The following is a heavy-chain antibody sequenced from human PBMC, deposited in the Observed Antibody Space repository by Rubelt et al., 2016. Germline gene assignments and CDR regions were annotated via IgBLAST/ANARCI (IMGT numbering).Heavy chain of an antibody. V-gene: IGHV1-3*01. D-gene: IGHD2-15*01. Sequence: QVQLVQSGAEVKKPGASVKVSCKASGYTFTSYAMHWVRQAPGQRLEWMGWINAGTGNTKYSQKFQGRVTITRDTSASTAYMELSSLRSEDTAVYYCARGDIVVVVAASNPLDYWGQGTLVTVSS. CDR3: ARGDIVVVVAASNPLDY. J-gene: IGHJ4*02. CDR1: GYTFTSYA. CDR2: INAGTGNT.